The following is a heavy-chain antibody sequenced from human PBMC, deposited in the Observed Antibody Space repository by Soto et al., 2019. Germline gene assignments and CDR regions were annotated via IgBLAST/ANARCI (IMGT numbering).Heavy chain of an antibody. J-gene: IGHJ5*02. CDR1: GGSINTYY. CDR2: VSASAGT. CDR3: ARGAGPPRFDP. V-gene: IGHV4-4*07. Sequence: SETLSLTCTVSGGSINTYYWCWIRQPAGKGLEWIGRVSASAGTNYSPSLTDRVTMSIDRSKNQFSLELTSVTAADTAIYYCARGAGPPRFDPWGQGTLVTVSS.